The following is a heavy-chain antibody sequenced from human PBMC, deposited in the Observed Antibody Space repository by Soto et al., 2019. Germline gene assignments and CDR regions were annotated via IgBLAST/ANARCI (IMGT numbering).Heavy chain of an antibody. Sequence: SCKASCYTFTSYGISWVRQAPGQGLEWMGWISAYNGNTNYAQKLQGRVTMTTDTSTSTAYMELNSLRAEDTAVYYCAKKGRLPSGYSYGSSDYWGQGTLVTVS. CDR3: AKKGRLPSGYSYGSSDY. CDR1: CYTFTSYG. J-gene: IGHJ4*02. V-gene: IGHV1-18*04. D-gene: IGHD5-18*01. CDR2: ISAYNGNT.